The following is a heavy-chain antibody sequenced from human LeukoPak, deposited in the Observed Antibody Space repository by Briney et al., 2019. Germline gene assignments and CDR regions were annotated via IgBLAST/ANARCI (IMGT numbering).Heavy chain of an antibody. CDR1: GFTFSSYE. V-gene: IGHV3-48*03. Sequence: GGSLRLSCAASGFTFSSYEMNWVRQAPGKRLEWVSYISSSGSTIYYADSVKGRFTISRDNAKNSLYLQMNSLRAEDTAVYYCARSLVVGATYPYHWGQGTLVTVSS. D-gene: IGHD1-26*01. CDR2: ISSSGSTI. J-gene: IGHJ5*02. CDR3: ARSLVVGATYPYH.